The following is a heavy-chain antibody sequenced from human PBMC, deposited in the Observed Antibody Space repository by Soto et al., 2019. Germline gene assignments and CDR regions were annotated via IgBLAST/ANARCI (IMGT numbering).Heavy chain of an antibody. CDR1: GGTFSSYT. CDR2: IIPILGIA. J-gene: IGHJ4*02. V-gene: IGHV1-69*02. D-gene: IGHD2-15*01. CDR3: ARSQPNRYCSGGSCYSYDY. Sequence: QVQLVQSGAEVKKPGSSVKVSGKASGGTFSSYTISWVRQAPGQGLEWMGRIIPILGIANYAQKFQGRVTITADKSTSTAYMELSSLRSEDTAVYYCARSQPNRYCSGGSCYSYDYWGQGTLVTVSS.